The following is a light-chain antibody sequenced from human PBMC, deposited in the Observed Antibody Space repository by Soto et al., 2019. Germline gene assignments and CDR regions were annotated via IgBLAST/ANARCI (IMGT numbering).Light chain of an antibody. CDR2: GAS. J-gene: IGKJ1*01. Sequence: EIVMTQSPATLSVSPGERATLSCRASQSVSSNLAWYQQKPGQAPRLLIYGASTRATGIPARFSGSGSGTEFTLTISSLQSEDFAVYYCQQYNNWPLGQGTKVEI. CDR3: QQYNNWP. V-gene: IGKV3-15*01. CDR1: QSVSSN.